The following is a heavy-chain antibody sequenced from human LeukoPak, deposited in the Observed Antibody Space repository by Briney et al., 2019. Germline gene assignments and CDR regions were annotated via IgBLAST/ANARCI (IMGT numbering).Heavy chain of an antibody. V-gene: IGHV4-61*01. CDR1: GGSVSSGSYY. D-gene: IGHD3-22*01. Sequence: SETLSLTCTVSGGSVSSGSYYWSWIRQPPGKGLEWIGYIYYSGSTNYNPSLKSRVTIAADTSKNQFSLKLSSVTAADTAVYYCARAPHYYDSGYYFDYWGQGTLVTVSS. CDR2: IYYSGST. J-gene: IGHJ4*02. CDR3: ARAPHYYDSGYYFDY.